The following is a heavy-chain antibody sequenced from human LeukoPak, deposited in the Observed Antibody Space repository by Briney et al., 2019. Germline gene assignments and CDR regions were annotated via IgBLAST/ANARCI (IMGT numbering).Heavy chain of an antibody. CDR1: GFTFSTYG. CDR2: IWYDGSNE. J-gene: IGHJ4*02. V-gene: IGHV3-33*01. D-gene: IGHD5-12*01. CDR3: ARGVLLGGYFCDY. Sequence: GRSLRLSCAASGFTFSTYGMHWVRQAPGKGLEWVALIWYDGSNENYVDSVKGRFTISRDNSKNTLYLQMNSLRAEDTAVYYCARGVLLGGYFCDYWGQGTLVTVSS.